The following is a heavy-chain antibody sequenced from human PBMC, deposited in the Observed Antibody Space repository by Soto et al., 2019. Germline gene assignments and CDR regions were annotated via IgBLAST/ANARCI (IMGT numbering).Heavy chain of an antibody. Sequence: QVQLLESGGGVVQPGRSLRLSCAASGFIFNTYAMHWVRQAPGKGLEWVAVTSYDGINKYYADSVKGRFTISRDNSNNTLYLQMDSLRAEDTAVYFCARDYDSRGSYPHYWGQGTLVTVSS. J-gene: IGHJ4*02. CDR1: GFIFNTYA. V-gene: IGHV3-30-3*01. CDR3: ARDYDSRGSYPHY. CDR2: TSYDGINK. D-gene: IGHD3-22*01.